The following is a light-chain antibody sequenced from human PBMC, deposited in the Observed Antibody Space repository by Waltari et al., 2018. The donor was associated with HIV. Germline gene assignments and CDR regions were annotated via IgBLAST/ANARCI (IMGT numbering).Light chain of an antibody. Sequence: QSALTQPASVSGSPGQSITIPCTGTSSDIGGYNYVSWYQQHPGQAPKLMIYDVSNRPAGVSNRCAGSKSGNTASLTISRLQAEDVADYYCSSYTTGSKLIFGGGTKLTVL. CDR3: SSYTTGSKLI. CDR2: DVS. J-gene: IGLJ2*01. V-gene: IGLV2-14*03. CDR1: SSDIGGYNY.